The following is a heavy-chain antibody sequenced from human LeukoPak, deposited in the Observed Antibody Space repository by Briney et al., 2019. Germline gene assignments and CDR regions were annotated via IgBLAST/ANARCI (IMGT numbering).Heavy chain of an antibody. CDR3: ARDHDFWSGYYTGVFDY. V-gene: IGHV1-2*06. D-gene: IGHD3-3*01. Sequence: ASVKVSCKASGYTFTGYYMHWVRQAPGQGLEWMGRINPNSGGTNYAQKFQGRVTMTRDTSISTAYMELSRLRSEDTAVYYCARDHDFWSGYYTGVFDYWGQGTLVTVSS. J-gene: IGHJ4*02. CDR1: GYTFTGYY. CDR2: INPNSGGT.